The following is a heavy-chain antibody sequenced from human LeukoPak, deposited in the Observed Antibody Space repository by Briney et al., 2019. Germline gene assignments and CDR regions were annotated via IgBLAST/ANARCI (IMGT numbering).Heavy chain of an antibody. CDR3: ARAVRIVGANPLLGPFEYYFDY. CDR2: MNPNSFNT. V-gene: IGHV1-8*03. J-gene: IGHJ4*02. Sequence: GASVKVSCKTSGYTFTSYDINWVRQAAGQGLEWMGWMNPNSFNTDYAQKFQGRVTLTRNTSINTAYLELSNLTSGDTAVYYCARAVRIVGANPLLGPFEYYFDYWGQGTLVTVSS. CDR1: GYTFTSYD. D-gene: IGHD1-26*01.